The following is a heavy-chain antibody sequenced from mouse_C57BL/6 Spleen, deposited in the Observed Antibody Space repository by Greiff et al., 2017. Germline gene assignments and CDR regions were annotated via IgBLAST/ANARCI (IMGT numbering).Heavy chain of an antibody. Sequence: VESGASVKISCKASGYSFTDYNMNWVKQSNGKSLEWIGVINPNYGTTSYNQKFKGKATLTVDQSSSTAYMQLNSLTSEDSAVYYCARDYGSSPWYFDYWGQGTTLTVSS. CDR3: ARDYGSSPWYFDY. CDR2: INPNYGTT. J-gene: IGHJ2*01. CDR1: GYSFTDYN. V-gene: IGHV1-39*01. D-gene: IGHD1-1*01.